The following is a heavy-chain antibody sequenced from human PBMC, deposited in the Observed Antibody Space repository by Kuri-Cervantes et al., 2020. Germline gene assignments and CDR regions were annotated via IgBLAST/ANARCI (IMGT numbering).Heavy chain of an antibody. V-gene: IGHV4-61*01. CDR1: GYSISSGYY. CDR2: IYYSGST. Sequence: SETLSLTCTVSGYSISSGYYWGWIRQPPGKGLEWIGYIYYSGSTNYNPSLKSRVTISVDTSKNQFSLKLSSVTAADTAVYYCARDKADGAFDYWGQGTLVTVSS. D-gene: IGHD3-10*01. CDR3: ARDKADGAFDY. J-gene: IGHJ4*02.